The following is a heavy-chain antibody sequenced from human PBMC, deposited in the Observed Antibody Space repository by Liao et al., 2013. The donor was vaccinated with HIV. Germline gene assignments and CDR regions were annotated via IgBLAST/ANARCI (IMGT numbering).Heavy chain of an antibody. CDR2: VYKSGIA. CDR3: ARTDQYYDFWNGYENWFDP. Sequence: QVQLQESGPGLVKPSETLSLTCTVSGDSITRYDYYWSWIRQPAGKGLEWIGRVYKSGIANYNPSLKSRVTMSVDTSKNQFSLKLSSVTAADTAVYYCARTDQYYDFWNGYENWFDPWGQGTLVTVSS. J-gene: IGHJ5*02. CDR1: GDSITRYDYY. V-gene: IGHV4-4*07. D-gene: IGHD3-3*01.